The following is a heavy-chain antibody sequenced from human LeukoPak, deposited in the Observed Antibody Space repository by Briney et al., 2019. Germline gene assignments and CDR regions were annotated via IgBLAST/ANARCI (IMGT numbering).Heavy chain of an antibody. V-gene: IGHV1-18*01. CDR3: ARVVKRYDSSGYYYVEWFDP. CDR1: GYTFTSYG. Sequence: ASVKVSCKASGYTFTSYGISWVRQAPGQGLEWMGWISAYNGNTNCAQKLQGRVTMTTDTSTSTAYMELRSLRSDDTAVYYCARVVKRYDSSGYYYVEWFDPWGQGTLVTVSS. D-gene: IGHD3-22*01. J-gene: IGHJ5*02. CDR2: ISAYNGNT.